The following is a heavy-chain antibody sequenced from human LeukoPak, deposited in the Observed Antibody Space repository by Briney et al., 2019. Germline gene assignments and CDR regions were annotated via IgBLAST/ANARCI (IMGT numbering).Heavy chain of an antibody. CDR1: GFTFNTYG. J-gene: IGHJ6*03. Sequence: PGGSLRLSCAASGFTFNTYGMHWVRQAPGKGLEWVAFIRYDGSNECYADSVKGRFIISRDNSKNTLYLQMNSLRPEDTAVYYCAKEGYYYLDVWGKGTTVTISS. V-gene: IGHV3-30*02. CDR3: AKEGYYYLDV. CDR2: IRYDGSNE.